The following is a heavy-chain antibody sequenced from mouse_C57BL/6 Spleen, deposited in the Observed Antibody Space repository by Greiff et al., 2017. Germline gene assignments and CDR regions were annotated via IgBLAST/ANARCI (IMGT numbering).Heavy chain of an antibody. J-gene: IGHJ2*01. CDR3: ARQLGPYYFDY. Sequence: VKLQESGAELVKPGASVKISCKASGYAFSSYWMNWVKQRPGKGLEWIGQIYPGDGDTNYNGKFKGKATLTADKSSSTAYMQLSSLTSEDSAVYFCARQLGPYYFDYWGQGTTLTVSS. CDR2: IYPGDGDT. V-gene: IGHV1-80*01. CDR1: GYAFSSYW. D-gene: IGHD4-1*02.